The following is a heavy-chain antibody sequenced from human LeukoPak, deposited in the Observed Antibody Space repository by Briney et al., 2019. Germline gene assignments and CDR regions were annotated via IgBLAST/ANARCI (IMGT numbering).Heavy chain of an antibody. D-gene: IGHD4-17*01. Sequence: SETLSLTCDVSGVSFSTCYWSWIRQSPEKGLEWIGEVNHSGYTNLNPSLKSRVTISVDTSKNQFSLKLSSVTAADTAVYYCARQLYGSDYWGQGTLVTVSS. CDR3: ARQLYGSDY. CDR1: GVSFSTCY. J-gene: IGHJ4*02. V-gene: IGHV4-34*01. CDR2: VNHSGYT.